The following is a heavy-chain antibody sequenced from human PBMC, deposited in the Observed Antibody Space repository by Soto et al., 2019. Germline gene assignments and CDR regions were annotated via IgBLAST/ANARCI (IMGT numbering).Heavy chain of an antibody. J-gene: IGHJ4*02. CDR3: ARDWRHCDY. CDR1: GFTFTNYW. Sequence: GGSLRLSCAASGFTFTNYWMTWVRQAPGKGLEWVAVISYDGSNKYYADSVKGRFTISRDNSKNTLYLQMNSLRAEDTAVYYCARDWRHCDYWGQGTLVTVSS. V-gene: IGHV3-30-3*01. CDR2: ISYDGSNK.